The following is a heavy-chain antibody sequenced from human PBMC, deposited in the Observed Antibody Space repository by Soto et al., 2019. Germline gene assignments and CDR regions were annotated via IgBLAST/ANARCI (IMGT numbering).Heavy chain of an antibody. CDR1: GFAFSDSA. V-gene: IGHV3-23*01. D-gene: IGHD1-1*01. Sequence: EVPLLESGGGLVQPGGSLRLSCVASGFAFSDSAMRWVRQAPGKGPEWVSTISENIAYIYYADSVKGRFSISRDNSKNTVYLQMNSLRAEDTAIYYCANYQRQPGGFEYWGQGTLVTVSS. J-gene: IGHJ4*02. CDR2: ISENIAYI. CDR3: ANYQRQPGGFEY.